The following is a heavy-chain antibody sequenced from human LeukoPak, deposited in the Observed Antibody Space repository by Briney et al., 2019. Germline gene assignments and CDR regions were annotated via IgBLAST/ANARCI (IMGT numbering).Heavy chain of an antibody. CDR2: ISWNSGSI. CDR1: GFTFDDYA. D-gene: IGHD3-22*01. CDR3: ARDHHRRLYDSQARDTFDI. J-gene: IGHJ3*02. Sequence: GGSLRLSCAASGFTFDDYAMHWVRQAPGKGLEWVSGISWNSGSIGYADSVKGRFTISRDNAKNSLYLQMNSLRAEDTAVYYCARDHHRRLYDSQARDTFDIWGQGTMVTVSS. V-gene: IGHV3-9*01.